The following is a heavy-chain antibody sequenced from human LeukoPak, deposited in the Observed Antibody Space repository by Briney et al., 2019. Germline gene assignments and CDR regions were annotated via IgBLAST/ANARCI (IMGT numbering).Heavy chain of an antibody. CDR1: GGSISSYY. CDR3: AGHHPRNTVDF. V-gene: IGHV4-59*08. D-gene: IGHD2-8*02. CDR2: ISDIGSI. J-gene: IGHJ4*02. Sequence: SETLSLTCTVSGGSISSYYWSWIRQPPGKGLEGIAYISDIGSINYNPSLKSRVTISLDTSKNQFSLKLSSVTAADTAVYYCAGHHPRNTVDFWGQGTLVTVSS.